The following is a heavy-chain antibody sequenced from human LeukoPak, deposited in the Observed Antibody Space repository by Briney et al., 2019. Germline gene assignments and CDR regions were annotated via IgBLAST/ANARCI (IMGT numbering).Heavy chain of an antibody. CDR3: ARDVRGRAAAGPPGILDY. Sequence: ASVKVSCKASGYTFTSYYMHWVRQAPGQGLEWMGIINPSGGSTSYAQKFQGRVTITRDTSASTAYMELSSLRSEDTAVYYCARDVRGRAAAGPPGILDYWGQGTLVTVSS. D-gene: IGHD6-13*01. J-gene: IGHJ4*02. CDR1: GYTFTSYY. V-gene: IGHV1-46*01. CDR2: INPSGGST.